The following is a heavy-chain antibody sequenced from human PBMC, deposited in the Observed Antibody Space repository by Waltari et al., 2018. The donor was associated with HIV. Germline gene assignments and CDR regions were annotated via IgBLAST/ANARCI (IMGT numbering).Heavy chain of an antibody. CDR1: SGPLRSSNC. Sequence: QVRLQESGPGLVKPSGTLSLTCVVSSGPLRSSNCWSWVRQPPGKGLEWIGEICHSGTTNYNPSFKSRIDMSIDQSDNQFSLVLESVTAADTATYFCARARPLLTTWAGVYDIWGQGTMVIVSS. D-gene: IGHD4-4*01. V-gene: IGHV4-4*02. CDR3: ARARPLLTTWAGVYDI. J-gene: IGHJ3*02. CDR2: ICHSGTT.